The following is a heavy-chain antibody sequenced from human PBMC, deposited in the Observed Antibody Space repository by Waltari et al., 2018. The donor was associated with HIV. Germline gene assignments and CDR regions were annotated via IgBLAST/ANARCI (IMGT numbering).Heavy chain of an antibody. D-gene: IGHD3-22*01. Sequence: EVQLVESGGGLLQPGGSLRLACAASGLAVMNNHISWVRQAPGKGLEWVSLIYSNATTYYADSVKGRFTISRDNSKNTLYLQMNSLRADDTAVYFCATVLVRTSWVITTAPFDYWGQGTLVTVSS. J-gene: IGHJ4*02. CDR2: IYSNATT. CDR3: ATVLVRTSWVITTAPFDY. V-gene: IGHV3-53*01. CDR1: GLAVMNNH.